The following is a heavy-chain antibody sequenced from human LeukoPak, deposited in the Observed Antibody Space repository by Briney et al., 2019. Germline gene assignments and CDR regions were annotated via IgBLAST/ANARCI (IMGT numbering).Heavy chain of an antibody. J-gene: IGHJ4*02. CDR1: GFTFNMYG. CDR3: AKDGPSRSGTYPFYFDY. CDR2: IRYDGSNT. Sequence: GGSLRLSCVASGFTFNMYGMHWVRQAPGKGLEWVAFIRYDGSNTDYADSVKGRFTISRDNSKNTQYLQMNSLGGEDTALYYCAKDGPSRSGTYPFYFDYWGQGTLVTVSS. D-gene: IGHD3-10*01. V-gene: IGHV3-30*02.